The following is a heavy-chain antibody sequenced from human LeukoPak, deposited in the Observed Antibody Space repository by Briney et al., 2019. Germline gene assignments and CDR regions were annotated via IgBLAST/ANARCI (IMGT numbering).Heavy chain of an antibody. J-gene: IGHJ3*02. CDR3: ARVGVWYNWNYGNSRLALDAFDI. CDR1: GGSVSSGSYY. Sequence: SETLSLTCTVSGGSVSSGSYYWSWIRQPPGKGLEWIGYIYYSGSTNYNPSLKSRVTISVDTSKNQFSLKLSSVTAADTAVYYCARVGVWYNWNYGNSRLALDAFDIWGQGTVVTVSS. CDR2: IYYSGST. D-gene: IGHD1-7*01. V-gene: IGHV4-61*01.